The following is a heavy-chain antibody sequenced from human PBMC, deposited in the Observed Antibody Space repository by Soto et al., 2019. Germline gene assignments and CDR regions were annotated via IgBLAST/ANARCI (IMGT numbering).Heavy chain of an antibody. Sequence: QLQLQESGPGLVKPSETLSLTCTVSGGAISISTYHWGWIRQPPGKGLEWIGSINYSGSTYYNPSSKSRVTLSVEASENQFSLKLSSVPAADTAGYYCARHIAAASQWPVDYMDVWGKGTTVTVSS. V-gene: IGHV4-39*01. J-gene: IGHJ6*03. CDR3: ARHIAAASQWPVDYMDV. D-gene: IGHD6-13*01. CDR2: INYSGST. CDR1: GGAISISTYH.